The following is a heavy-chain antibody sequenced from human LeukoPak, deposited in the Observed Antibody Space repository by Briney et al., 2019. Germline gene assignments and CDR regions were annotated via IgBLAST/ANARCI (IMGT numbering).Heavy chain of an antibody. V-gene: IGHV3-53*01. D-gene: IGHD5-24*01. CDR3: ARGPRWYYFDY. Sequence: GGSLRLSCAASGFTVSSNYMSWVRQAPGKGLEYVSVIYSGGSTYYSDSVKGRLTISRDNSKNTLYLQMNSLRAEDTAVYYCARGPRWYYFDYGGQGTLVTVSS. CDR2: IYSGGST. J-gene: IGHJ4*02. CDR1: GFTVSSNY.